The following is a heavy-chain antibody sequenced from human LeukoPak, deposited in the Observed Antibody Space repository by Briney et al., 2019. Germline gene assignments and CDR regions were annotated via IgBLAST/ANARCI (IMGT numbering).Heavy chain of an antibody. D-gene: IGHD6-13*01. CDR1: GFTFSSYS. V-gene: IGHV3-48*04. CDR2: ISSSSSTI. J-gene: IGHJ4*02. CDR3: ARDPSRGSSPH. Sequence: GGSLRLSCAASGFTFSSYSMNWVRQAPGKGLEWVSYISSSSSTIYYADSVKGRFTISRDNAKNSLYLQMNSLRAEDTAVYYCARDPSRGSSPHWGQGTLVTVSS.